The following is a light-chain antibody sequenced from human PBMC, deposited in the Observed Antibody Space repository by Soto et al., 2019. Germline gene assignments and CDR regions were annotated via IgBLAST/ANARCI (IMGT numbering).Light chain of an antibody. V-gene: IGLV2-14*03. CDR1: SIDVGGYNY. CDR2: DVA. CDR3: SSYTSSSTLYV. Sequence: QSALTQPASVSGSPGQSIAISCTGASIDVGGYNYVSWYQQHPGKAPKLMIYDVASRPSGVSDRFSGSKSGNTASLTISGLQAEDEAAYYCSSYTSSSTLYVFGTGTKVTVL. J-gene: IGLJ1*01.